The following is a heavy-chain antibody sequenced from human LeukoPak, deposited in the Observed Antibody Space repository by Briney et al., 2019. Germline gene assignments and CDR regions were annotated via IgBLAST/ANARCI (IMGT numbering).Heavy chain of an antibody. Sequence: SETLSLTCTVSGGSISGHYWSWIRQPPGKGLEWVGYIYYSGSTNYNPSLKSRVTISVDTSKNQFSLKLSSVTAADTAVYYCARTPRVEDWLLPYYFDYWGQGTLVTVSS. CDR3: ARTPRVEDWLLPYYFDY. V-gene: IGHV4-59*11. CDR1: GGSISGHY. D-gene: IGHD3-9*01. CDR2: IYYSGST. J-gene: IGHJ4*02.